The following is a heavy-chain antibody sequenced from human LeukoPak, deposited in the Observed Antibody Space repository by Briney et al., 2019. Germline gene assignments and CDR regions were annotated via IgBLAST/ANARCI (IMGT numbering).Heavy chain of an antibody. CDR3: ARYGSGKNFDY. CDR1: GFTLSNYG. J-gene: IGHJ4*02. Sequence: PGRSLRLSCAPSGFTLSNYGIHWVRQAPGKGLEWVAVIWYDGSQKYYADSVKGRFTISRDNSKNTLFLQMNSLRAEDTAVYYCARYGSGKNFDYWGQGTLVTVSS. D-gene: IGHD3-10*01. V-gene: IGHV3-33*01. CDR2: IWYDGSQK.